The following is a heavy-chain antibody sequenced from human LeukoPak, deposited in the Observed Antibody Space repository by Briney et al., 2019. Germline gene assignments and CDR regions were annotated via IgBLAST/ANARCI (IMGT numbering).Heavy chain of an antibody. CDR1: GGSISSYY. J-gene: IGHJ4*02. V-gene: IGHV4-59*01. D-gene: IGHD3-10*01. Sequence: SETLSLTCTVSGGSISSYYWSWIRQPPGKGLEWIGYIYYSGSTNYNPSLKSRVTISVDTSKNQFSLKLSSVTAADTAVYYCARHSWFGESPYYFDYWGQGTLVTVSS. CDR2: IYYSGST. CDR3: ARHSWFGESPYYFDY.